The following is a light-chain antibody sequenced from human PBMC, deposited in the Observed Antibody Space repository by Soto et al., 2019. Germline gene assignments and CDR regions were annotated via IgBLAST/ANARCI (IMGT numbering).Light chain of an antibody. CDR2: KAS. CDR3: QQYNSYSRT. V-gene: IGKV1-5*03. J-gene: IGKJ2*01. Sequence: IHMTQSPSTLSASVRDRVTITCRASQSISSWLAWYQQKPGKAPKVLIYKASGLQSGVPSRFSGSGSGTEFTLTISSLQPDDFATYYCQQYNSYSRTFGQGTKLEIK. CDR1: QSISSW.